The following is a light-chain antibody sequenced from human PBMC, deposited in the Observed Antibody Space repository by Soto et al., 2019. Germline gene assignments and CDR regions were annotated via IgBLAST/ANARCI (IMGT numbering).Light chain of an antibody. Sequence: DIQMTQSPSSLSASVGDRVTITCRASQGISNYLAWYQQKPGKVPKLLIYAASTLQSGVPSRFSGSGSGTDFTLTISSLQPEDVATYYCQKYNSAHLFTFGPGTKVEIK. V-gene: IGKV1-27*01. J-gene: IGKJ3*01. CDR1: QGISNY. CDR3: QKYNSAHLFT. CDR2: AAS.